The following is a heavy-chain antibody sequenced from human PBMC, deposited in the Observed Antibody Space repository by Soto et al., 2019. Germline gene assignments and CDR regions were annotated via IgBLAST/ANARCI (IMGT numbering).Heavy chain of an antibody. Sequence: WETLSRTCTVSRGSISSGTNYWAWIRQPPGKGLEWIANIYYSGSTFYNPSLKSRVTISLDTSKNQFSLKLRSVTAADTAVYYCASHEAGWYFDSWGQGTLVTVSS. J-gene: IGHJ4*02. D-gene: IGHD6-25*01. CDR3: ASHEAGWYFDS. CDR2: IYYSGST. CDR1: RGSISSGTNY. V-gene: IGHV4-39*01.